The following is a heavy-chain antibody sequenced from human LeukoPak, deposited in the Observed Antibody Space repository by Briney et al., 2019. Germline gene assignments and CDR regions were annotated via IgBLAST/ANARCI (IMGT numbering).Heavy chain of an antibody. Sequence: ASVKVSCTASGYTFTGYYMHWVRQAPGQGLEWMGWINPNSGGTNYAQKFQGRVTMTRDTSISTAYMELSRLRSDDTAVYYCARQRGSYNWSYDYWGQGTLVTVSS. CDR1: GYTFTGYY. CDR3: ARQRGSYNWSYDY. CDR2: INPNSGGT. D-gene: IGHD1-26*01. J-gene: IGHJ4*02. V-gene: IGHV1-2*02.